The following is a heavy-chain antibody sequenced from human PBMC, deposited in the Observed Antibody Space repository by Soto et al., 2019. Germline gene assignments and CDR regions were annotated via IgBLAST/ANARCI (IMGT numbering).Heavy chain of an antibody. CDR3: ARPTARYSYGYNRAFFDY. CDR1: GFTFSSYA. CDR2: ISYDGSNK. D-gene: IGHD5-12*01. V-gene: IGHV3-30-3*01. Sequence: QVQLVESGGGVVQPGRSLRLSCAASGFTFSSYAMHWVRQAPGKGLEWVAVISYDGSNKYYADSVKGRFTISRDNSKNTLYLQMNSLRAEDTAVYYCARPTARYSYGYNRAFFDYWGQGTLVTVSS. J-gene: IGHJ4*02.